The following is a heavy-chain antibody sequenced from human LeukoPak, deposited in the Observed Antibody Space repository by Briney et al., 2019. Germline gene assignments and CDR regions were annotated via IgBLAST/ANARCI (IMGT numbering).Heavy chain of an antibody. D-gene: IGHD3-10*01. Sequence: SETLSLTCTVSGGSISSYYWSWIRQPAGKGLEWIGRIYTSGSTNYNPSLKSRVTMSVDTSKNQFSLKLSSVTAADTAVYYCARVRTPDYYGSGSYYDYWGQGTLVTVSS. J-gene: IGHJ4*02. CDR2: IYTSGST. CDR3: ARVRTPDYYGSGSYYDY. CDR1: GGSISSYY. V-gene: IGHV4-4*07.